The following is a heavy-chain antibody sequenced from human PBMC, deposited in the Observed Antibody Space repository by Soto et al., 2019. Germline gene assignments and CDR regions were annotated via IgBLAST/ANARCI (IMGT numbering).Heavy chain of an antibody. V-gene: IGHV3-30*18. D-gene: IGHD5-12*01. CDR3: AKDEIWGGYSGYDSIYGMDV. CDR1: GFTFSSYG. J-gene: IGHJ6*02. Sequence: QVQLVESGGGVVQPGRSLRLSCAASGFTFSSYGMHWVRQAPGKGLEWVAVISYDGSNKYYADSVKGRFTISRDNSKNPLYLQMNSLRAEDTAVYYCAKDEIWGGYSGYDSIYGMDVWGQGTTVTVSS. CDR2: ISYDGSNK.